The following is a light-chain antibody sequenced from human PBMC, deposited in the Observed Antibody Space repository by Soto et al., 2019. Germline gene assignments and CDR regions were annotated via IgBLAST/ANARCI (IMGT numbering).Light chain of an antibody. CDR2: AAS. V-gene: IGKV1-39*01. J-gene: IGKJ2*01. Sequence: DIQMTQSPSSLAASVGDRVTITCRASQSISTYLNWYQQKPGKAPKLLIYAASSLRSGVPSRFRGGGSGTDFTLTITSLQPEDFSTYYCQQSYRTPPYTFGQGTKLEIK. CDR3: QQSYRTPPYT. CDR1: QSISTY.